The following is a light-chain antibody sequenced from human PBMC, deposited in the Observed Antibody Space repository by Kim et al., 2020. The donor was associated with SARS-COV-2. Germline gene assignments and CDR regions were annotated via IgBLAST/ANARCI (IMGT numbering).Light chain of an antibody. Sequence: SVYPGEGATRSCRASQSINRIVAWYQHKPGRAPRLLMYGASSRASGVPARFSGSGSGTDFTLSISSLQSEDFAIYYCQQYHDWTTFGQGTKVDIK. J-gene: IGKJ1*01. CDR3: QQYHDWTT. CDR1: QSINRI. CDR2: GAS. V-gene: IGKV3-15*01.